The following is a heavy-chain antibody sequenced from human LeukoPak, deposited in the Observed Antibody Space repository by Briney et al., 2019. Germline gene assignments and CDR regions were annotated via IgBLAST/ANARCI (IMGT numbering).Heavy chain of an antibody. CDR1: GGTFSSYA. J-gene: IGHJ6*03. D-gene: IGHD5-18*01. V-gene: IGHV1-69*06. CDR3: ARGELYSYGYHYYYMDV. Sequence: SVTVSCKPSGGTFSSYAMSWLRQAPGQPLEWMGGIIAIFGTANYAQKFQGRVTITADKSTSTAYMELSSLRSEDTAVYYCARGELYSYGYHYYYMDVWGKGTTVTVSS. CDR2: IIAIFGTA.